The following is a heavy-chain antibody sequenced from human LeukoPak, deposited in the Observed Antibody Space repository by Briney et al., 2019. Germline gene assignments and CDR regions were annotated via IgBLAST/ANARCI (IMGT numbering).Heavy chain of an antibody. CDR1: GFTFSSYE. Sequence: PGGSLRLSCAASGFTFSSYEMNWVRQAPGKGLEWVSVINSSGSSIYYADSVKGRFTISRDNAKNSLYLQMNSLGAEDTAVYYCARDTTGPEDFDFWGQGTRVTVSS. D-gene: IGHD1-1*01. CDR2: INSSGSSI. J-gene: IGHJ4*02. CDR3: ARDTTGPEDFDF. V-gene: IGHV3-48*03.